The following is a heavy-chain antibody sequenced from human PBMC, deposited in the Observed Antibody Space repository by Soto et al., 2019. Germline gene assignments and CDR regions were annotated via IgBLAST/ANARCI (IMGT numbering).Heavy chain of an antibody. V-gene: IGHV1-18*01. CDR3: ARDINIVVVPAAMAPPNWFDP. D-gene: IGHD2-2*01. CDR2: ISAYNGNT. Sequence: QVQLVQSGAEVKKPGASVKVSCKASGYTFTSYGISWVRQAPGQGLEWMGWISAYNGNTNYAQKLQGRVTMTTDTSTSTAYMELRSLRSDATAVYYCARDINIVVVPAAMAPPNWFDPWGQGTLVTVSS. J-gene: IGHJ5*02. CDR1: GYTFTSYG.